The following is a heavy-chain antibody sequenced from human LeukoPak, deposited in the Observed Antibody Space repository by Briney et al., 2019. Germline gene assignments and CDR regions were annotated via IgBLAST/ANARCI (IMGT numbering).Heavy chain of an antibody. Sequence: PGGPLDLSGPAPGFPFTAFALSWAGQPQGKGLSWAPAISGSGGSTYYADSVKGRFTISRDNSKNTLYLQMNSLRAEDTAVYYCAKAGVYYSSGYRSYFDYWGQGTLVTVSS. V-gene: IGHV3-23*01. J-gene: IGHJ4*02. CDR1: GFPFTAFA. D-gene: IGHD3-22*01. CDR3: AKAGVYYSSGYRSYFDY. CDR2: ISGSGGST.